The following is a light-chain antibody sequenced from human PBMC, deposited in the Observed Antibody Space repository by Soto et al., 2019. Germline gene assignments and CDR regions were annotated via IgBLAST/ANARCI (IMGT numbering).Light chain of an antibody. J-gene: IGKJ1*01. Sequence: DIQMTQSPSTLSGSVGDRVTITCRASQTISGWLAWYQQKPGKAPKLLIYKASTLKSGVPSSFSGSGSGTEVTLTISNLQPDDFATYYCQHYNSYSEAFGQGTKVELK. CDR2: KAS. CDR3: QHYNSYSEA. CDR1: QTISGW. V-gene: IGKV1-5*03.